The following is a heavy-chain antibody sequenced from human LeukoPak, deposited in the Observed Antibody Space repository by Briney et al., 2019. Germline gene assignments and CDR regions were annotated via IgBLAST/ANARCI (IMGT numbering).Heavy chain of an antibody. V-gene: IGHV3-30*04. CDR3: ARLFRVVVPAANTHFDY. Sequence: GGSLRLSCAASGFTFSSYAMHWVRQAPGKGLEWVAVISYDGSNKYYADSVKGRFTISRDNSKNTLYLQMNSLRAEDTAVYYCARLFRVVVPAANTHFDYWGQGTLVTVSS. J-gene: IGHJ4*02. CDR1: GFTFSSYA. D-gene: IGHD2-2*01. CDR2: ISYDGSNK.